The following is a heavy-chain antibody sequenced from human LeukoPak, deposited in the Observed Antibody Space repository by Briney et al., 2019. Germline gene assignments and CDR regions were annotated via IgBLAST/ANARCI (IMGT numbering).Heavy chain of an antibody. D-gene: IGHD4-17*01. CDR2: IYSGGST. CDR1: EFSVGSNY. CDR3: AKEFGDYQSFFYYYMDV. J-gene: IGHJ6*03. Sequence: GGSLRLSCAASEFSVGSNYMTRVRQAPGRGLEWVSLIYSGGSTYYADSVKGRFTISRDNSKNTLYLQMNSLRAEDTAAYYCAKEFGDYQSFFYYYMDVWGKGTTVTISS. V-gene: IGHV3-66*01.